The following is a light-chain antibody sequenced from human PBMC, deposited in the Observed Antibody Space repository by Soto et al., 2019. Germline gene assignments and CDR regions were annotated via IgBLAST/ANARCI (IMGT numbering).Light chain of an antibody. V-gene: IGKV3-15*01. Sequence: EILMTQSPATLSVSPGERATLSCRASQSISSNLAWYQQKPGQAPRLLIPGASTRATGIPARFSGSGSGTDFTLTISSLQSEDFAVYFCQQFHDWPMTFGPGTKVDIK. CDR3: QQFHDWPMT. CDR2: GAS. CDR1: QSISSN. J-gene: IGKJ3*01.